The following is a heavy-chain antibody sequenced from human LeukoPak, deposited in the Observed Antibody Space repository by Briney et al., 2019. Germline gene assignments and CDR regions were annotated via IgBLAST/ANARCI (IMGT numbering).Heavy chain of an antibody. V-gene: IGHV3-11*04. CDR3: AREILEPGKTHEY. J-gene: IGHJ4*02. Sequence: GVSLRLSCAASGFTFSDYYMSWIRQAPGKGLEWVSYISSSGSTIYYADSVKGRFTISRDNAKNSLYLQMDSLRAEDTAMYYCAREILEPGKTHEYWGQGTLVTVSS. D-gene: IGHD1-1*01. CDR2: ISSSGSTI. CDR1: GFTFSDYY.